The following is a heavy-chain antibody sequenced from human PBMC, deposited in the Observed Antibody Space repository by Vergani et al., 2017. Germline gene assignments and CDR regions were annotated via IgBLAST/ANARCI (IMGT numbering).Heavy chain of an antibody. V-gene: IGHV1-24*01. CDR3: ARDSYYGSGIYYYYYMDV. J-gene: IGHJ6*03. Sequence: QVQLVQSGAEVKKPGASVKVSCKVSGYTLTELSMHWVRQAPGKGLEWMGGFDPEDGETIYAQKFQGRVTMTEDTSTDTAYMELSSLRSEDTAVYYCARDSYYGSGIYYYYYMDVWGKGTTVTVSS. CDR1: GYTLTELS. D-gene: IGHD3-10*01. CDR2: FDPEDGET.